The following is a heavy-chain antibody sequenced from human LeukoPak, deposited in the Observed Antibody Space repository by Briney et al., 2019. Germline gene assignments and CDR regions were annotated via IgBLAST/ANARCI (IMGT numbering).Heavy chain of an antibody. V-gene: IGHV3-74*01. CDR2: INTDGSST. D-gene: IGHD6-19*01. J-gene: IGHJ4*02. CDR1: GFTFSTSW. Sequence: GGSLRLFCAASGFTFSTSWMHWVRQAPGKGLVWVSRINTDGSSTSHADSVKGRFTISRDNAKNTLYLQMNSLRAEDTAVYYCARGGMEQWLAFDYWGQGTLVTVSS. CDR3: ARGGMEQWLAFDY.